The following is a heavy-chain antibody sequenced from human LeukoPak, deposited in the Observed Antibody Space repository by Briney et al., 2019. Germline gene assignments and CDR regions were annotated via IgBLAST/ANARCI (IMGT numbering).Heavy chain of an antibody. V-gene: IGHV1-18*01. Sequence: GASVTVSCTASGYTFTSYGISWVRQAPGQGLEWMGWISAYNGNTKYAQTIQGRVTMTTDTSTSTAYMELRSLRSDDTAVYYCARSTLDYYDSSGSLSYWGQGTLVTVSS. CDR2: ISAYNGNT. D-gene: IGHD3-22*01. CDR3: ARSTLDYYDSSGSLSY. CDR1: GYTFTSYG. J-gene: IGHJ4*02.